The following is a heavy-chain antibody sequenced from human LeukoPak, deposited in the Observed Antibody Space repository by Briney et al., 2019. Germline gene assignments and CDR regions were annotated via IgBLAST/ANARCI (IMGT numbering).Heavy chain of an antibody. CDR2: INAGNGNT. Sequence: GASVKVSFKASGYTFTSYAMHWVRQAPGQRLEWMGWINAGNGNTKYSQKFQGRVTITRDTSASTAYMELSSLRSEDTAVYYCARFNYYDSSGYSDPYYFDYWGQGTLVTVSS. D-gene: IGHD3-22*01. CDR1: GYTFTSYA. V-gene: IGHV1-3*01. J-gene: IGHJ4*02. CDR3: ARFNYYDSSGYSDPYYFDY.